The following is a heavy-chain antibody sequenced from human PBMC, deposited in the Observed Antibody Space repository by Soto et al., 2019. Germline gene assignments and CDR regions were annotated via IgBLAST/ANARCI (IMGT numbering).Heavy chain of an antibody. D-gene: IGHD3-22*01. Sequence: PGGSLRLSCAASGFTFSSYDMSWVRQAPGKGLEWVSAISASGGSTYYADSVKGRFTISRDNSKNTLYLQMNSLRAEDTAVYYCANGRYYYDSSAYYYVNFAFDIWGEGTMVTVSS. V-gene: IGHV3-23*01. CDR3: ANGRYYYDSSAYYYVNFAFDI. CDR2: ISASGGST. CDR1: GFTFSSYD. J-gene: IGHJ3*02.